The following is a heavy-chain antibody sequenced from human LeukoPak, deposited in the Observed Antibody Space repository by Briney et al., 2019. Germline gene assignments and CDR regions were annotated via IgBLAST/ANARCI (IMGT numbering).Heavy chain of an antibody. Sequence: GASVKVSCTASGGTFSSYAISWVRQAPGQGLEWMGGIIPIFGTANYAQKFQGRVTITADESTSTAYMELSSLRSEDTAVYYCARGYGDYELNAFDIWGQGTMVTVSS. CDR1: GGTFSSYA. D-gene: IGHD4-17*01. CDR2: IIPIFGTA. V-gene: IGHV1-69*13. CDR3: ARGYGDYELNAFDI. J-gene: IGHJ3*02.